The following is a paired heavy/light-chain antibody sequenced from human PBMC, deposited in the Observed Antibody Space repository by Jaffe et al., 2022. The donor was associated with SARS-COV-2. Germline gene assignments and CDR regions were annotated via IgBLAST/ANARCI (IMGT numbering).Heavy chain of an antibody. CDR3: AKDSFNAQGYGDYPYYYYYGMDV. D-gene: IGHD4-17*01. V-gene: IGHV3-23*01. CDR1: GFTFSSYA. Sequence: EVQLLESGGGLVQPGGSLRLSCAASGFTFSSYAMSWVRQAPGKGLEWVSAISGSGGSTYYADSVKGRFTISRDNSKNTLYLQMNSLRAEDTAVYYCAKDSFNAQGYGDYPYYYYYGMDVWGQGTTVTVSS. CDR2: ISGSGGST. J-gene: IGHJ6*02.
Light chain of an antibody. CDR1: QSISSW. CDR2: KAS. CDR3: QQYNSY. Sequence: DIQMTQSPSTLSASVGDRVTITCRASQSISSWLAWYQQKPGKAPKLLIYKASSLESGVPSRFSGSGSGTEFTLTISSLQPDDFATYYCQQYNSYFGPGTKVDIK. V-gene: IGKV1-5*03. J-gene: IGKJ3*01.